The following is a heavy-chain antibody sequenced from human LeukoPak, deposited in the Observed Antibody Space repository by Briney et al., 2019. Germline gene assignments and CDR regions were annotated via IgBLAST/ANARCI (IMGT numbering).Heavy chain of an antibody. D-gene: IGHD3-9*01. Sequence: GGSLRFSCAASGFTFSSYGMHWVRQAPGKGLEWVAFIRYDGSNKYYADSVKGRFTISRDNSKNTLYLQMNSLRAEDTAVYYCAKDSARYFDLDYWGQGTLVTVSS. V-gene: IGHV3-30*02. CDR2: IRYDGSNK. J-gene: IGHJ4*02. CDR1: GFTFSSYG. CDR3: AKDSARYFDLDY.